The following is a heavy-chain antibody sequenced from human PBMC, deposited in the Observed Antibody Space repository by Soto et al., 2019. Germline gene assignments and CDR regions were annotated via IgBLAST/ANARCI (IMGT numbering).Heavy chain of an antibody. Sequence: QVQLVQSGAEVKKPGSSVKVSCKASGGTFSSYTISWVRQAPGQGLEWMGRIIPILGIANYAQKFQGRVTITAAKPTSQAYREWGSLRLEDTAVYYGAGDKGVVPVTRGYYSTRDVWAKGPRSPSP. CDR1: GGTFSSYT. V-gene: IGHV1-69*02. D-gene: IGHD2-15*01. CDR2: IIPILGIA. CDR3: AGDKGVVPVTRGYYSTRDV. J-gene: IGHJ6*03.